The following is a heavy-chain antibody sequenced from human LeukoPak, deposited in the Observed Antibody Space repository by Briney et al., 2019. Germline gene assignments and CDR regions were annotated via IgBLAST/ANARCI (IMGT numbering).Heavy chain of an antibody. CDR2: IGSSSSYI. D-gene: IGHD2-15*01. J-gene: IGHJ4*02. CDR3: ASMNLGYCSGGSCEGDY. V-gene: IGHV3-21*01. Sequence: PGGSLRLSCAASGFTFSSYSMNWVRQAPGKGLEWVSSIGSSSSYIYYADSVKGRFTISRDNAKNSLYLQMNSLRAEDTAVYYCASMNLGYCSGGSCEGDYWGQGTLVTVSS. CDR1: GFTFSSYS.